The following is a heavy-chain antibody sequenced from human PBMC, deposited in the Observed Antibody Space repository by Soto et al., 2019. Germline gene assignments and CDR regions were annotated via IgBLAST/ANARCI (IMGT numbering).Heavy chain of an antibody. CDR2: INPNSGGA. D-gene: IGHD3-10*01. CDR3: ARDYYYGSASYGFEI. J-gene: IGHJ3*02. V-gene: IGHV1-2*04. CDR1: GYTFTGYY. Sequence: QVRLVQSGAEVKKPGASVKVSCKASGYTFTGYYIHWVRQAPGQGLEWMGWINPNSGGANIAQKFQGWVTMSRDTSISTTYMELSRLRSNDTAVYFCARDYYYGSASYGFEIWGQGTMVTVAS.